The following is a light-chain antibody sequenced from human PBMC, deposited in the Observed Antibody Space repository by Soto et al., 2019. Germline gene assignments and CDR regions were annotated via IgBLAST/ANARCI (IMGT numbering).Light chain of an antibody. V-gene: IGKV1-8*01. CDR1: QGISSY. J-gene: IGKJ1*01. CDR3: QQYYSYPRT. Sequence: AIRMTQSPSSLSASTGDRVTITCRASQGISSYLAWYQQKPCKAPKLLIYAASTLQSGVPSRFSGSGSGTDFTLTISCLQSEDFATYYCQQYYSYPRTFGQGTKVEIK. CDR2: AAS.